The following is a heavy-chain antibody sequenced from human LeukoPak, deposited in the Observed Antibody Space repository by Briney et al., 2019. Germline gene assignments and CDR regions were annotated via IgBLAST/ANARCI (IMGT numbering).Heavy chain of an antibody. CDR3: AAGSQSTALIK. CDR2: MYTSGET. Sequence: SETLSLTCAVYGGSFSGYYWSWIRQPAGKGLEWIGRMYTSGETNYNPTLKSRITISLDTSKNQFSLRLSSVTAADTAVYYCAAGSQSTALIKWGQGTLVTVSS. J-gene: IGHJ4*02. V-gene: IGHV4-59*10. CDR1: GGSFSGYY. D-gene: IGHD5-18*01.